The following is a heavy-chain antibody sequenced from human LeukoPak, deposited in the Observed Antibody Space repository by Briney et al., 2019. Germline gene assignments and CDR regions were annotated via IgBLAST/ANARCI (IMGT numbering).Heavy chain of an antibody. CDR1: GGSIGTYC. Sequence: SETLSLTCTVSGGSIGTYCWSRVRQSPGTGLEWIGYIYVTGTRYNPYLQSRVTISVDRSRNQFFLKMTSVTAADTAVYYCARHIGGGIEDMDVWGRGTKVTVSS. D-gene: IGHD3-16*02. J-gene: IGHJ6*03. V-gene: IGHV4-59*08. CDR3: ARHIGGGIEDMDV. CDR2: IYVTGT.